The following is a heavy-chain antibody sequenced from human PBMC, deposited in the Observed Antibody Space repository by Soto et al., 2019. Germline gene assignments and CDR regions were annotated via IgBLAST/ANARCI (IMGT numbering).Heavy chain of an antibody. CDR1: GLTFSSSA. J-gene: IGHJ4*02. D-gene: IGHD6-6*01. CDR3: AKRSSSSTFDY. V-gene: IGHV3-23*01. CDR2: ISGSDDST. Sequence: GGSLRLSCAASGLTFSSSAMSWVRQAPGKGLEWVSVISGSDDSTYYADSVKGRFTISRDNSKNTLYLQMNSLRAEDTAVYYCAKRSSSSTFDYWGQGTLVTVSS.